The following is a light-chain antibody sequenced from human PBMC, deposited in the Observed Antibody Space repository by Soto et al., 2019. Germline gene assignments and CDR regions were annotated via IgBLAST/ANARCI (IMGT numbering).Light chain of an antibody. V-gene: IGLV2-14*01. CDR1: SSDVGGYNY. Sequence: QSVLTQPASVSGSPGQSITISCTGTSSDVGGYNYVSWYQQHPGKAPKLMIYEVSNRPSGVSNRFSGSKSGNTASLTISGLQAEDEADYYCGSYTTSHVIFGGETKLTVL. CDR3: GSYTTSHVI. CDR2: EVS. J-gene: IGLJ2*01.